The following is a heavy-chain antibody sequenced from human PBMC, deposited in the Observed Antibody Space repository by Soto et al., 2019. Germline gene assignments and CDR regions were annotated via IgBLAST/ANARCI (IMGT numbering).Heavy chain of an antibody. CDR3: AKPDTAMVLAYFDY. CDR2: ISYDGSNK. Sequence: PGGSLRLSCAASGFTYGMHWVRQAPGKGLEWVAVISYDGSNKYYADSVKGRFTISRDNSKNTLYLQMNSLRAEDTAVYYCAKPDTAMVLAYFDYWGQGTLVTVSS. J-gene: IGHJ4*02. CDR1: GFTYG. D-gene: IGHD5-18*01. V-gene: IGHV3-30*18.